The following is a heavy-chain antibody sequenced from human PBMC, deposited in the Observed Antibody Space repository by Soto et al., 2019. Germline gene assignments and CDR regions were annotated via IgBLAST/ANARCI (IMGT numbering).Heavy chain of an antibody. D-gene: IGHD3-16*02. CDR3: ARTNPTKYYDYVWGDYRREGMDV. Sequence: SVKVSCKASGGTFSAYAISWVRQAPGQGLEWMGGILPLSGTSNYTQRFQGRVTITADKSTSTAYMELSSLRSDDTAVYYCARTNPTKYYDYVWGDYRREGMDVWGQGPTVTVSS. CDR2: ILPLSGTS. J-gene: IGHJ6*02. CDR1: GGTFSAYA. V-gene: IGHV1-69*06.